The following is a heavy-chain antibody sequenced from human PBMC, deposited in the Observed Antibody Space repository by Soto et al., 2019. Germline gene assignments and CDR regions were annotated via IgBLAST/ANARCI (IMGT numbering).Heavy chain of an antibody. CDR1: GGSISNYY. D-gene: IGHD3-22*01. Sequence: SETLSLTCTVSGGSISNYYWNWIRQSPGKGLEWIGYIYSSGSTHYNPSLQNRVTISIDTSKNQVSLKVSSVTAADTAVYYCAASITMIVVVSGAFDIWGQGTMVTVSS. V-gene: IGHV4-59*12. CDR3: AASITMIVVVSGAFDI. CDR2: IYSSGST. J-gene: IGHJ3*02.